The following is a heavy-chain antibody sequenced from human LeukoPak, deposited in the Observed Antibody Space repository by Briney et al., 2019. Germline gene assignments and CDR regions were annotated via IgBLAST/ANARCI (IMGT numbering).Heavy chain of an antibody. Sequence: ASVKVSCKASGHTFTSYDINWVRQATGQGLEWMGWMNPNSGNTGYAQKFQGRVTMTRNTSISTAYMELSSLRSEDTAVYYCARVVTMVRGVMPRYYFDYWGQGTLVTVSS. V-gene: IGHV1-8*01. CDR1: GHTFTSYD. CDR3: ARVVTMVRGVMPRYYFDY. D-gene: IGHD3-10*01. CDR2: MNPNSGNT. J-gene: IGHJ4*02.